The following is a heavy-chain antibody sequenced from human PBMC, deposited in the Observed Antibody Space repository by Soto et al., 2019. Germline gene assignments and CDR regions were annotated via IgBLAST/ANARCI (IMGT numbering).Heavy chain of an antibody. CDR2: ISGSGGST. J-gene: IGHJ4*02. Sequence: GGSLRLSCSASGFTFSSYWMSWVRQAPGKGLEWVSAISGSGGSTYYADSVKGRFTISRDNSKNTLYLQMNSLRAEDTAVYYCAKKMLIVSNFDYWGQGTLVTVSS. D-gene: IGHD2-15*01. CDR3: AKKMLIVSNFDY. V-gene: IGHV3-23*01. CDR1: GFTFSSYW.